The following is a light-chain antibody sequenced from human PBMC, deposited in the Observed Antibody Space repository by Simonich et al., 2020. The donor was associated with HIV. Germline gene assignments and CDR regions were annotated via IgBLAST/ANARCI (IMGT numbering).Light chain of an antibody. CDR3: QQYYSTPPIT. V-gene: IGKV4-1*01. J-gene: IGKJ5*01. CDR2: WAS. Sequence: DIVMTQSPDSLAVSLGERATINCKSSRSVLYRSNNKNYLAWSQQKPGQPPQLLIYWASTRESGVPDRFSGSGSGTDFTLTISSLQAEDVAVYYCQQYYSTPPITFGQGTRLEIK. CDR1: RSVLYRSNNKNY.